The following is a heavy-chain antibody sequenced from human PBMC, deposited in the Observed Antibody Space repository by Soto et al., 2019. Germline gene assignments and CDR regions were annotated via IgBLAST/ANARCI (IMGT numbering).Heavy chain of an antibody. V-gene: IGHV4-34*01. CDR1: GGSFSGYY. J-gene: IGHJ5*02. D-gene: IGHD2-15*01. CDR2: INHSGST. Sequence: QVQLQQWGAGLLKPSETLSLTCAVYGGSFSGYYWSWIRQPPGKGLEWIGEINHSGSTNYNPSLKSRVTLSVDTSKNQFSLKLSSVTAAGTAVYYCARLGGGSYYVGWFDPWGQGTLVTVSS. CDR3: ARLGGGSYYVGWFDP.